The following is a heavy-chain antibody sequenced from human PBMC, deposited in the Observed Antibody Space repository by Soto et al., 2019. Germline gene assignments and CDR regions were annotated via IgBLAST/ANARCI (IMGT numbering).Heavy chain of an antibody. J-gene: IGHJ6*02. Sequence: GGSLRLSCAASGFTFSSYAMSWVRQAPGKGLEWVSAISGSGGGTYYADSVKGRFTTSRDNSENTLYLQMNSLRAEDTAVYYCAKVLDYSNYYYYGMDVWGQGTTVTVSS. D-gene: IGHD4-4*01. CDR1: GFTFSSYA. V-gene: IGHV3-23*01. CDR2: ISGSGGGT. CDR3: AKVLDYSNYYYYGMDV.